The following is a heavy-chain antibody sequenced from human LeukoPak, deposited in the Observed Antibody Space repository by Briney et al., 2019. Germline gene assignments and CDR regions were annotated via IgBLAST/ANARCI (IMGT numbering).Heavy chain of an antibody. D-gene: IGHD4-11*01. CDR1: GYTFTSYG. Sequence: PLASVKVSCKASGYTFTSYGINWVRQATGQGLEWMGWMNPNSGNTGYAQKFQGRVTMTRDTSISTAYMALSRLRSDDTAVYYCAREMTTVTSVDYWGQGTLVTVSS. V-gene: IGHV1-8*02. CDR3: AREMTTVTSVDY. J-gene: IGHJ4*02. CDR2: MNPNSGNT.